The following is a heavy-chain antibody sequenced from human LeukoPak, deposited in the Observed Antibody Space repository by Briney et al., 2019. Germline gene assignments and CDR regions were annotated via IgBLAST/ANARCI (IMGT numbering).Heavy chain of an antibody. D-gene: IGHD3-10*01. Sequence: VASVKVSCKASGYTFTSYGISWVRQAPAHGLEWMGWSSAYNGNTNYAQKLQGRVTMTTDTSTSTAYMELRSLRSDDTAVYYCARDYHVSGSYPLAYYMDVWGKGTTVTVSS. CDR2: SSAYNGNT. V-gene: IGHV1-18*01. J-gene: IGHJ6*03. CDR1: GYTFTSYG. CDR3: ARDYHVSGSYPLAYYMDV.